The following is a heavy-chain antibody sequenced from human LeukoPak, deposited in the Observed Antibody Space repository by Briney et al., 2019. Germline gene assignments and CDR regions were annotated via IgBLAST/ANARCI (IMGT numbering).Heavy chain of an antibody. CDR1: GYTFTGYY. CDR3: AVAYYDFWSGYYPSNWFDP. CDR2: INPNSGGT. J-gene: IGHJ5*02. Sequence: VASVKVSCKASGYTFTGYYMHWVRQAPGQGLEWMGWINPNSGGTNYAQKFQGGVTMTRDTSISTAYMELSRLRSDDTAVYYCAVAYYDFWSGYYPSNWFDPWGQGTLVTVSS. V-gene: IGHV1-2*02. D-gene: IGHD3-3*01.